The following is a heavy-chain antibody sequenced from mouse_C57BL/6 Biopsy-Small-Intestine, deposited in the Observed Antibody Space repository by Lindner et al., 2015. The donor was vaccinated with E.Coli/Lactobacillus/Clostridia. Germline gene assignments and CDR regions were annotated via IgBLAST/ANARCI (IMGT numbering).Heavy chain of an antibody. V-gene: IGHV1-82*01. Sequence: VQLQESGPELVKPGASVKISCKASGYAFSSSWMNWVKQRPGKGLEWIGRIYPGDGDTNYNGKFKGKATLTADKSSSTAYMQLSSLTSEDSAVYFCARSTMITTTGEAWFAYWGQGTLVTVSA. CDR3: ARSTMITTTGEAWFAY. CDR2: IYPGDGDT. D-gene: IGHD2-4*01. CDR1: GYAFSSSW. J-gene: IGHJ3*01.